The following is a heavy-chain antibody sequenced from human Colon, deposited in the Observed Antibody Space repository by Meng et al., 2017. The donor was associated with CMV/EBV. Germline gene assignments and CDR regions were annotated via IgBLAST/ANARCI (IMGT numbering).Heavy chain of an antibody. V-gene: IGHV3-21*01. Sequence: ESLKISCAASGFTFSSYSMNWVRQAPGKGLEWVSSISSSSSYIYYADSVKGRFTISRDNAKNSLYLQMNSLRAEDTAVYYCARAILEVRDGYNDPADYWGQGTLVTVS. J-gene: IGHJ4*02. CDR2: ISSSSSYI. D-gene: IGHD5-24*01. CDR1: GFTFSSYS. CDR3: ARAILEVRDGYNDPADY.